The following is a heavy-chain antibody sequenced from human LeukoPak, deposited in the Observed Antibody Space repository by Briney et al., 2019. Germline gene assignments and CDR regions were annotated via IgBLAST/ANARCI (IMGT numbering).Heavy chain of an antibody. CDR3: ARTTYHDYVWGSYRNGYYFDY. Sequence: SETLSLTCTVSGGSISSYFWSWIRQPAGKGLEWIGCIYTSGSTNYNPSLKSRVTMSVDTSKNQFSLKLSSVTAADTAVYFCARTTYHDYVWGSYRNGYYFDYWGQGTLVTVSS. V-gene: IGHV4-4*07. CDR1: GGSISSYF. CDR2: IYTSGST. J-gene: IGHJ4*02. D-gene: IGHD3-16*02.